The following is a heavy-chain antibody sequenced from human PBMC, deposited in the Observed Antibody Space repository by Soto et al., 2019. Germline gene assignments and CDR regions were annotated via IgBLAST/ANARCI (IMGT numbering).Heavy chain of an antibody. CDR1: GYTFTDYY. V-gene: IGHV1-2*04. D-gene: IGHD3-9*01. CDR2: LSPYNGAT. J-gene: IGHJ3*01. Sequence: QLVQSGAEVKKPGASLRVSCKASGYTFTDYYIHWVRQAPGQGLQWMGWLSPYNGATTYAQKFQDWVTMTRDTSISTAYLDLSRLSSGDTAVYYCARAQELRSFDWSWGGGAVDVWGQGTMVTASS. CDR3: ARAQELRSFDWSWGGGAVDV.